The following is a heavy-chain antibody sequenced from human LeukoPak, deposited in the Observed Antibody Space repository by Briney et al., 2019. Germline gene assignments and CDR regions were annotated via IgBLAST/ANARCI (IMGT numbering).Heavy chain of an antibody. CDR1: GFTFSSYA. V-gene: IGHV3-23*01. CDR3: AKDRGRAVAGSEFDY. J-gene: IGHJ4*02. CDR2: MSGRGGST. D-gene: IGHD6-19*01. Sequence: AGGSLRLSCAASGFTFSSYAMSWVRQAPGKGLEWVSSMSGRGGSTYYGDSVKGRFTISRDNSKNTLYLQMNSLRAEDTALYYCAKDRGRAVAGSEFDYWGQGTLVTVSS.